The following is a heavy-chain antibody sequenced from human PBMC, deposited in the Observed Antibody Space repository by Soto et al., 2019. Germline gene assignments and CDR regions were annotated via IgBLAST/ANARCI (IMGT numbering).Heavy chain of an antibody. CDR2: IYWDDDK. D-gene: IGHD6-19*01. Sequence: ESGPTLVNPTQTLTLTCTFSGFSLNTRGVGVGWIRQPPGKALEWLALIYWDDDKRYSPSLKSRLTITKDTSKNQVVLTMTSMDPVDTATYYCAHRPRIAVASDWFDPWGQGTLVTVSS. CDR3: AHRPRIAVASDWFDP. V-gene: IGHV2-5*02. CDR1: GFSLNTRGVG. J-gene: IGHJ5*02.